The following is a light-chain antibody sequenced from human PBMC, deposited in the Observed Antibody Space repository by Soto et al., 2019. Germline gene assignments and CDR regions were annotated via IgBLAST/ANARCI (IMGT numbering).Light chain of an antibody. J-gene: IGKJ5*01. Sequence: VLTQSPVTLYLSPGERATLSCRASQSFRGLFAWYQQKPGQAPRLLIYDAYNRATGIPPRFSGSGSGTDFTLTISSLEPEDSAVYYCQQRHMWPITFGQGTRL. V-gene: IGKV3-11*01. CDR3: QQRHMWPIT. CDR2: DAY. CDR1: QSFRGL.